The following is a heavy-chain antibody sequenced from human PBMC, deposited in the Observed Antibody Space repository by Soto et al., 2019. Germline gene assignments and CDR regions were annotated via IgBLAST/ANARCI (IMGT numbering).Heavy chain of an antibody. V-gene: IGHV3-48*02. D-gene: IGHD6-13*01. J-gene: IGHJ4*02. Sequence: GGSLRLSCAASGFTFSSYSMDWVRQAPGKGLEWVSYISSSSSTIYYADSVKGRFTISRDNAKNSLYLQMNSLRDEDTAVYYCARGLSIAAAVPLFDYWGQGTLVTVSS. CDR3: ARGLSIAAAVPLFDY. CDR2: ISSSSSTI. CDR1: GFTFSSYS.